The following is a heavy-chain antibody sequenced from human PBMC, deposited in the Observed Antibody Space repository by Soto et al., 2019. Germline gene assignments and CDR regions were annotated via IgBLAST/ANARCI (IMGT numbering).Heavy chain of an antibody. Sequence: SETLSLTCSVSGGSISSYYWSWIRQPPGKGLEWIGHIYYSGSTNYNPSLKSRVTISVDTSKNQFSLKLSSVTAADTAVYYCARVHWVMREMWFDPWGQGTLVTVSS. J-gene: IGHJ5*02. D-gene: IGHD3-16*01. V-gene: IGHV4-59*01. CDR2: IYYSGST. CDR1: GGSISSYY. CDR3: ARVHWVMREMWFDP.